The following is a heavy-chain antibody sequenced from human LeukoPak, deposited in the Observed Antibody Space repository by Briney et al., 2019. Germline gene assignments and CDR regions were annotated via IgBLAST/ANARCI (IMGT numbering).Heavy chain of an antibody. CDR2: ISYGGSNK. Sequence: GRSLRLSCAASGCTFSSYAMHWVRQAPGKGLEWVADISYGGSNKYYADSVKGRFTISRDNSKNTLYLQMNSLRAEDTAVYYCAGGDGQGIAAAGLFDYWGQGTLVTVSS. J-gene: IGHJ4*02. CDR1: GCTFSSYA. CDR3: AGGDGQGIAAAGLFDY. V-gene: IGHV3-30*04. D-gene: IGHD6-13*01.